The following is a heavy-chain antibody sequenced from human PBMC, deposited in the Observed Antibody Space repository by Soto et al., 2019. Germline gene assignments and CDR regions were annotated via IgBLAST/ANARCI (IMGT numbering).Heavy chain of an antibody. D-gene: IGHD4-17*01. Sequence: EVQLVESGGGLVKPGGSLRLSCAASGFTFSNAWMSWVRQAPGKGLGWVGRIKSKTDGGTTDYAAPVKGRFTISRDDSKNTLYLQMNSLKTEDTAVYYCTTDHTYPVTTKIDYWGQGTLVTVSS. CDR1: GFTFSNAW. CDR3: TTDHTYPVTTKIDY. V-gene: IGHV3-15*01. CDR2: IKSKTDGGTT. J-gene: IGHJ4*02.